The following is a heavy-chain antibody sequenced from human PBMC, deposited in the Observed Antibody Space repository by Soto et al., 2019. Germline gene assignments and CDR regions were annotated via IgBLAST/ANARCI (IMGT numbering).Heavy chain of an antibody. Sequence: GGSLRLSCAASGFTFKSCAMTWVRQAPGKGLEWVSTISASGGSTYYGDSVRGRFTISRYTSMNTLYLQRNNLRAEDTAVYYCARTSSGITIFGDWGQGTQVTVSS. CDR2: ISASGGST. J-gene: IGHJ4*02. CDR1: GFTFKSCA. V-gene: IGHV3-23*01. D-gene: IGHD3-9*01. CDR3: ARTSSGITIFGD.